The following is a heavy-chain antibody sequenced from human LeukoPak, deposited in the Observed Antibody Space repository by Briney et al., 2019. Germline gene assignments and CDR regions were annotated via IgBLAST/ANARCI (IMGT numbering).Heavy chain of an antibody. Sequence: SVKVSCKASGGTFSSYAISWVRQAPGQGLEWMGGIIPIFGTANYAQKFQGRVTITADKSTSTAYMELSSLRSEDTAVYYCARDHLERRFLSRDDAFDIWGQGTMVTVSS. CDR2: IIPIFGTA. CDR1: GGTFSSYA. D-gene: IGHD1-1*01. V-gene: IGHV1-69*06. J-gene: IGHJ3*02. CDR3: ARDHLERRFLSRDDAFDI.